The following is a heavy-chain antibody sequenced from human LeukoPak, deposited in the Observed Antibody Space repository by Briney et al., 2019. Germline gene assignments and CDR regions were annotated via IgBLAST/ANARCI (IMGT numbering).Heavy chain of an antibody. V-gene: IGHV3-23*01. CDR2: ISDSGGST. CDR3: AKRGVVIRVILVGFHKEAYYFES. J-gene: IGHJ4*02. Sequence: GGSLRLSCVVSGITLSNYGMSWVRQAPGKGLEWVAGISDSGGSTNYADSVKGRFTISRDNPKNTLYLQMNSLRAEDTAVYFCAKRGVVIRVILVGFHKEAYYFESWGQGALVTVSS. D-gene: IGHD3/OR15-3a*01. CDR1: GITLSNYG.